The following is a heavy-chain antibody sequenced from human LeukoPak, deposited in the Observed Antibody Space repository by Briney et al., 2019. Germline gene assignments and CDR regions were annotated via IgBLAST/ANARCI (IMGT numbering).Heavy chain of an antibody. CDR3: ARRASSAWYLDY. J-gene: IGHJ4*02. Sequence: SETLSLTCTVSGGSISSSSFYWGWIRQPPGKGLEWIGNVYYSGSTYYNPSLKTGVTISVDTSKNQFSLKLRSVTAADTAVYYCARRASSAWYLDYWGQGTLVTVSS. V-gene: IGHV4-39*01. D-gene: IGHD6-19*01. CDR1: GGSISSSSFY. CDR2: VYYSGST.